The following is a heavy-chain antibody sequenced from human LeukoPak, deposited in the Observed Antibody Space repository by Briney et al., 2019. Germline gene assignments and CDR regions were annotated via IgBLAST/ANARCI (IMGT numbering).Heavy chain of an antibody. J-gene: IGHJ6*03. CDR1: GGSISSYY. CDR3: ARDRATPYYYDSSGYGYYYYYMDV. Sequence: SETLSLTCTVSGGSISSYYWSWIRQPAGKGLEWIGRIYTSGSTNYNPSLKSRVTMSVDTSKNQFSLKLSSVTAADTAVYYCARDRATPYYYDSSGYGYYYYYMDVWGKGTTVTVSS. V-gene: IGHV4-4*07. CDR2: IYTSGST. D-gene: IGHD3-22*01.